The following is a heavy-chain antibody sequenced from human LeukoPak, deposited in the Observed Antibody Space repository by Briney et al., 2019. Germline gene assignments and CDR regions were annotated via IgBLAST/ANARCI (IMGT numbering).Heavy chain of an antibody. Sequence: SETLSLTCTVSGGSISSYYWSWIRQPPGKGLEWIGYIYYSGSTNYNPSLKSRVTISVDTSKSQFSLKLNSVTAADTAVYYCAREWEQYYFDYWGQGTLVTVSS. D-gene: IGHD1/OR15-1a*01. V-gene: IGHV4-59*01. CDR1: GGSISSYY. J-gene: IGHJ4*02. CDR2: IYYSGST. CDR3: AREWEQYYFDY.